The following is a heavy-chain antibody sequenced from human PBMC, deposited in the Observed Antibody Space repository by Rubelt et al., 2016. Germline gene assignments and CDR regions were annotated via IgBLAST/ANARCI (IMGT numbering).Heavy chain of an antibody. CDR3: AGGLARAAAAPRRLWFDP. CDR1: GGSFSGYY. D-gene: IGHD6-13*01. V-gene: IGHV4-34*01. Sequence: QVQPQQWGAGLLKPSETLSLTCAVYGGSFSGYYWSWIRQPPGKGLEWIGEINHRGSTNYNPSLKSRVTIAVDTAKNQFSLKLSAVTAADTAVYYCAGGLARAAAAPRRLWFDPWGQGTLVTVSS. J-gene: IGHJ5*02. CDR2: INHRGST.